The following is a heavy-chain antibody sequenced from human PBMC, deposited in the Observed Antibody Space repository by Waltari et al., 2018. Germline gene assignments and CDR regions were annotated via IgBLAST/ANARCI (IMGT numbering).Heavy chain of an antibody. CDR1: GFTFSSYA. D-gene: IGHD3-10*01. CDR2: ISYDGINK. Sequence: QVQLVESGGGVVQPGRSLRLSCSASGFTFSSYAMHWVRQAPGKGLEWVAVISYDGINKDYVDAGNDRFTSSRDKAKNSLYVQMNSLGAEDTAVYYCARDTATYDVLTGMDVWGQGTTVTVSS. CDR3: ARDTATYDVLTGMDV. V-gene: IGHV3-30*04. J-gene: IGHJ6*02.